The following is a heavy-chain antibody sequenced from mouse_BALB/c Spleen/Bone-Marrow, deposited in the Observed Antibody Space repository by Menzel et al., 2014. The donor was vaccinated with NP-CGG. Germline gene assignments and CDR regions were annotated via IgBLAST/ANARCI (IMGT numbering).Heavy chain of an antibody. V-gene: IGHV1-14*01. D-gene: IGHD2-14*01. Sequence: EVQLQESGPELVKPGASVKMSCKASGYTFTSYVMHWVKQKPGQSLEWIGYINPYNDGTKYNEKFKGKATLTSDKSSSTAYMELSSLTSEDSAVYYCASPYYRYDALDYWGQGTSVTVSS. J-gene: IGHJ4*01. CDR3: ASPYYRYDALDY. CDR1: GYTFTSYV. CDR2: INPYNDGT.